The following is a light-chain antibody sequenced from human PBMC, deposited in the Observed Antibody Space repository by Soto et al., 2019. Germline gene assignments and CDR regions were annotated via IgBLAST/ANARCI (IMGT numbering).Light chain of an antibody. Sequence: DIQMTQSPSSASASVVDRVTITCRARHDISSYLAWYQQKPGKAPKLLIYLASSLESGVPSRFSGSGSGTDVTLTISSLQPEDFAIYFCQQAKSFPVTFGQGTRLDIK. V-gene: IGKV1-12*01. J-gene: IGKJ5*01. CDR2: LAS. CDR3: QQAKSFPVT. CDR1: HDISSY.